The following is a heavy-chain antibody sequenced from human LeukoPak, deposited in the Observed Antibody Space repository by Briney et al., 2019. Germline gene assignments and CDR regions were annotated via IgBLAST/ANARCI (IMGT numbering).Heavy chain of an antibody. Sequence: KASQTLSLTCAISGDSVSSNSVAWNWIRQSPSRGLEWLGRTYYRSKWNNEYAESVRSRITINPDTSKNQFSLQLDPVTPEDTAVYYCARERYYFDYWGQGTLVTVSS. J-gene: IGHJ4*02. CDR2: TYYRSKWNN. V-gene: IGHV6-1*01. CDR3: ARERYYFDY. CDR1: GDSVSSNSVA.